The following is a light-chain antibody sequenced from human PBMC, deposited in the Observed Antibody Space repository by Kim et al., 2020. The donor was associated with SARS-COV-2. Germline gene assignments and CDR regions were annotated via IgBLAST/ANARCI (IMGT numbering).Light chain of an antibody. CDR1: RLVDKY. J-gene: IGLJ2*01. Sequence: SYELTQPPSVSVSPGQTASITCSGDRLVDKYVCWYRQKPGQSPVLVMYEDTKRPSGIPERFSGSKSGSTATLTISGAQAMDEADYYCQAWDNRVTLVFGG. CDR3: QAWDNRVTLV. CDR2: EDT. V-gene: IGLV3-1*01.